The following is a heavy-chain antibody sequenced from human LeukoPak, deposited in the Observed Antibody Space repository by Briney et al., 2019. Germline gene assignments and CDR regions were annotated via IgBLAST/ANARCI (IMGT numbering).Heavy chain of an antibody. CDR3: ASTYYGSGSWVAYYFDY. D-gene: IGHD3-10*01. J-gene: IGHJ4*02. V-gene: IGHV3-74*01. Sequence: GGSLRLSCAASGFTFSSSWMHWVRQVPGKGLVWVSRINTDGSSTSYAESVKGRFTISRDNAKNTLYLQMNSLRADDTAVYYCASTYYGSGSWVAYYFDYWGPGTLVSVSS. CDR1: GFTFSSSW. CDR2: INTDGSST.